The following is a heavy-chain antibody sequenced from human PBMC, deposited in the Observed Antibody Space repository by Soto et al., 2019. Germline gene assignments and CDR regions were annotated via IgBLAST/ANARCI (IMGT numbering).Heavy chain of an antibody. Sequence: PGGSLGLSCAASGVSFNSYTMNWVRQAPGEGLEWVSYISSSSSTIYYADSVKGRFTISRDNAKNSLYLQMNSLRAEDTAVYYSARVQQWLVQGAFDSWGQGTLVIVSS. CDR2: ISSSSSTI. V-gene: IGHV3-48*01. J-gene: IGHJ4*02. D-gene: IGHD6-19*01. CDR1: GVSFNSYT. CDR3: ARVQQWLVQGAFDS.